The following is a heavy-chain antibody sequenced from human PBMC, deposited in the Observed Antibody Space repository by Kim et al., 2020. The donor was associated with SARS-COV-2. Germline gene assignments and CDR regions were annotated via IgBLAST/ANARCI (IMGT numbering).Heavy chain of an antibody. CDR3: ARIRAAAGPNNYYYYYGMDV. V-gene: IGHV3-21*01. CDR1: GFTFSSYS. J-gene: IGHJ6*02. D-gene: IGHD6-13*01. CDR2: ISSSSSYI. Sequence: GGSLRLSCAASGFTFSSYSMNWVRQAPGKGLEWVSSISSSSSYIYYADSVKGRFTISRDNAKNSLYLQMNSLRAEDTAVYYCARIRAAAGPNNYYYYYGMDVWGQGTTVTVSS.